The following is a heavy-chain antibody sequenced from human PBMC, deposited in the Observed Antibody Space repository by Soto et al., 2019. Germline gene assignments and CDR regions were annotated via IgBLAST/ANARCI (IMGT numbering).Heavy chain of an antibody. CDR3: AKSIAAHYYYMDV. D-gene: IGHD6-25*01. J-gene: IGHJ6*03. V-gene: IGHV3-30*18. CDR1: GFTFSSYG. CDR2: ISYDGSNK. Sequence: GGSLRLSCAASGFTFSSYGMHWVRQAPGKGLEWVAVISYDGSNKYYADSVKGRFTISRDNSKNTLYLQMNGLRAEDTAVYYCAKSIAAHYYYMDVWGKGTTVTVSS.